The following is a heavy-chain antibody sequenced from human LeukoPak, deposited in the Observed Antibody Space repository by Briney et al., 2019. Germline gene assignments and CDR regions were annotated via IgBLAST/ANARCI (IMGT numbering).Heavy chain of an antibody. Sequence: SQTLSLTCTVPGGSISSGDYYWSWIRQPPGQGLEWIGYIYYSGSTYYNPSLKSRVTISVDTSKNQFSLKLSSVTAADTAVYYWARAGYYYGSGSYPRRVLWGQGTLVTVSS. CDR3: ARAGYYYGSGSYPRRVL. CDR2: IYYSGST. V-gene: IGHV4-30-4*08. J-gene: IGHJ4*02. CDR1: GGSISSGDYY. D-gene: IGHD3-10*01.